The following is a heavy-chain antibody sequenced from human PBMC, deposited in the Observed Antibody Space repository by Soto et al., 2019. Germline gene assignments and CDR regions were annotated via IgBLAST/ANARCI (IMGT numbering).Heavy chain of an antibody. CDR1: GFTFDDYA. D-gene: IGHD5-18*01. V-gene: IGHV3-9*01. CDR2: ISWNSGNI. Sequence: EVQLEESGGALVQPGRSLRLSCAASGFTFDDYAMNWVRQVLGKGLEWVSSISWNSGNIGYADSVKGRFTTSRDNAENALYLQMNSLRPEDTALYYCVRSIGGYSYGTPFDYWGQGTLVTVSS. J-gene: IGHJ4*02. CDR3: VRSIGGYSYGTPFDY.